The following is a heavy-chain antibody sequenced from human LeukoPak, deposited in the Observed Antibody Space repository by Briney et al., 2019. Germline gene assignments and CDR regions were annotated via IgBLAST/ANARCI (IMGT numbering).Heavy chain of an antibody. J-gene: IGHJ4*02. D-gene: IGHD3-22*01. Sequence: PGGSLRLSCAASGFTFSSYAMSWVRQAPGKGLEWVSAISGSGGSTYYADSVKGRFTISRDNSKNTLYLQMNSLRAEDTAVYYCAKAPHYYDSSGYKGGGGLVDYWGQGTLVTVSS. CDR3: AKAPHYYDSSGYKGGGGLVDY. CDR1: GFTFSSYA. V-gene: IGHV3-23*01. CDR2: ISGSGGST.